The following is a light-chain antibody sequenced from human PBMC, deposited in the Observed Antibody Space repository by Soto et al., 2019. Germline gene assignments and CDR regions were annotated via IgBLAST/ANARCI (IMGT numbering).Light chain of an antibody. CDR2: DVS. Sequence: QSVLTQPPSASGSPGLSVTISCTGTSSDVGGYNFVSWYQHHPGKAPKLMIFDVSERPSGVPDRFSGSKSGNTASLTVSGLQAEDEADYYCSSYAGSNSYVFGTGTKLTVL. J-gene: IGLJ1*01. CDR3: SSYAGSNSYV. CDR1: SSDVGGYNF. V-gene: IGLV2-8*01.